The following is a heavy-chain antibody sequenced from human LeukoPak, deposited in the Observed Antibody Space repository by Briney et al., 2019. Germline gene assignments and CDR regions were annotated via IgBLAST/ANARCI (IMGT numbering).Heavy chain of an antibody. CDR3: AKGDSSGYYAPLDP. Sequence: GGSLRLSCAATGLSVSSNFMSWVRQAPGKGLEWVSVIYGGGSTYYADSVKGRFTISRDNSKNTLYLQMNSLRAEDTAVYYCAKGDSSGYYAPLDPWGQGTLVTVSS. CDR1: GLSVSSNF. D-gene: IGHD3-22*01. V-gene: IGHV3-53*01. CDR2: IYGGGST. J-gene: IGHJ5*02.